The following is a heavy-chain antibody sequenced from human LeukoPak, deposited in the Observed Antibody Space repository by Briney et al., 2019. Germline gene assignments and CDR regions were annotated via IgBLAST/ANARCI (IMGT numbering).Heavy chain of an antibody. Sequence: SETLSLTCTVSGGSISSSSYYWGWIRQPPGKGLEWIGSIYYSGSTYNNPSLKSRVAMSVDTSKNQFSLKLSSVTAADTAIYYCASGSSGFDYGRYFFYYMDVWGQGTTVTVFS. D-gene: IGHD5-12*01. CDR2: IYYSGST. CDR1: GGSISSSSYY. J-gene: IGHJ6*03. CDR3: ASGSSGFDYGRYFFYYMDV. V-gene: IGHV4-39*01.